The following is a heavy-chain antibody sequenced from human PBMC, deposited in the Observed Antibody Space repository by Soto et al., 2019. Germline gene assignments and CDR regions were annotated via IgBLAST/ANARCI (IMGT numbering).Heavy chain of an antibody. CDR1: GFTFSSYS. V-gene: IGHV3-48*02. CDR2: ISSSSSTI. CDR3: ARDRFRKYPQKGGYYGMDV. Sequence: PGGSLRLSCAASGFTFSSYSMNWVRQAPGKGLEWVSYISSSSSTIYYADSVKGRFTISRDNAKNSLYLQMNSLRDEDTAVYYCARDRFRKYPQKGGYYGMDVWGQGTTVTVSS. J-gene: IGHJ6*02. D-gene: IGHD2-2*01.